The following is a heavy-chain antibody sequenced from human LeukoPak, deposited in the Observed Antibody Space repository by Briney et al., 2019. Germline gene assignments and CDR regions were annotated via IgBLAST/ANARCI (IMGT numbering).Heavy chain of an antibody. J-gene: IGHJ6*02. CDR1: GGSISSSSYY. D-gene: IGHD3-9*01. CDR3: ASDPRRGVSYILNYYYGMDV. CDR2: IYYSGST. V-gene: IGHV4-39*07. Sequence: SETLSLTCTVSGGSISSSSYYWGWIRQPPGKGLEWIGSIYYSGSTYYNPSLKSRVTISVDTSKNQFSLKLSSVTAADTAVYYCASDPRRGVSYILNYYYGMDVWGQGTTVTVSS.